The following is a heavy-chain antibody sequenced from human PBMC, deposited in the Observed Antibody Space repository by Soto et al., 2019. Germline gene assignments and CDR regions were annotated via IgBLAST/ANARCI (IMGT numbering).Heavy chain of an antibody. CDR1: GFTFSSYT. CDR2: ISFDSSNK. J-gene: IGHJ4*02. Sequence: QVQLVESGGGVVQPGRSLRLSCTGSGFTFSSYTMHWVRQAPGKGLEWVALISFDSSNKYYADSVKGRFGISRDNSKNTLFLQMDSLRPDDTAVYYCARDRLRLGELSLIGYFDYWGQGTLVTVSS. CDR3: ARDRLRLGELSLIGYFDY. D-gene: IGHD3-16*02. V-gene: IGHV3-30*01.